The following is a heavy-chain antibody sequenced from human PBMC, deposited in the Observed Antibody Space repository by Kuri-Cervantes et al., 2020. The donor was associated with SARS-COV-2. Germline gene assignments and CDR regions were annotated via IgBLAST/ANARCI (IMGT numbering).Heavy chain of an antibody. CDR2: VRRDGSNY. V-gene: IGHV3-30*02. Sequence: SCKSSGVTFGSYGINWVRQAPGQGLEWVGFVRRDGSNYYYADSVKGRFTISRDNSKNSLYLEMNSLRPEDTAVYYCAKVETASLDYWGQGTLVTVSS. J-gene: IGHJ4*02. CDR1: GVTFGSYG. CDR3: AKVETASLDY. D-gene: IGHD3-3*01.